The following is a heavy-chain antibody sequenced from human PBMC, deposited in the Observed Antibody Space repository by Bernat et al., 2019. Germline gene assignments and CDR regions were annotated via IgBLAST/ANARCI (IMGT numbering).Heavy chain of an antibody. CDR2: IYSGGST. V-gene: IGHV3-53*02. Sequence: EVQLVETGGGLIQPGGSLRLSCAASGFTVSSNYMSWVRQAPGKGLEWVPVIYSGGSTYYADSVKGRFTISRDNYKNALYLQMNGLRAEDTAVYYCATHYDFWSGYYFGGKGVIDDAFDIWGQGTMVTVSS. D-gene: IGHD3-3*01. J-gene: IGHJ3*02. CDR1: GFTVSSNY. CDR3: ATHYDFWSGYYFGGKGVIDDAFDI.